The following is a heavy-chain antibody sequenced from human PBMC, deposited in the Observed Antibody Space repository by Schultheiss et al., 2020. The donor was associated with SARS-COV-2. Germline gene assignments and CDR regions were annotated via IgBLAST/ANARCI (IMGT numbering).Heavy chain of an antibody. Sequence: GGSLRLSCAASGFTFSSYWMSWVRQAPGKGLEWVANIKGDGSEKYLVDSVKGRFTISRDNANNSLYLQMSSLRAEDTAVYYCARDSSKHTTSYAMFPYRYMDVWGKGITVTVSS. CDR2: IKGDGSEK. CDR1: GFTFSSYW. CDR3: ARDSSKHTTSYAMFPYRYMDV. V-gene: IGHV3-7*05. D-gene: IGHD3-16*01. J-gene: IGHJ6*03.